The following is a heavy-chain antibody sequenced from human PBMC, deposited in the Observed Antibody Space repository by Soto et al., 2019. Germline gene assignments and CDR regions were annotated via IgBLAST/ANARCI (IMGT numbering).Heavy chain of an antibody. J-gene: IGHJ4*02. D-gene: IGHD3-10*01. Sequence: QITLKESGPTLVKPTQTLTLTCTFSGFSLITHGVAVAWIRQPPGKALEWLALIYWDDDRRYSPSLKSRLTTXKXTXXNQVVLTMTNMDPVDTATYYCAHRRETSDGTDLDYWGQGTLVTVSS. CDR2: IYWDDDR. V-gene: IGHV2-5*02. CDR3: AHRRETSDGTDLDY. CDR1: GFSLITHGVA.